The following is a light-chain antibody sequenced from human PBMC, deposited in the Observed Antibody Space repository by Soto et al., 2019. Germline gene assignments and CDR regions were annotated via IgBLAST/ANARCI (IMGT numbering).Light chain of an antibody. V-gene: IGKV3-11*01. CDR1: QSVSSY. J-gene: IGKJ3*01. CDR3: QHRSNWPIFT. Sequence: EIVLTQSPATLSLSPGERATLSCRASQSVSSYLAWYQHKPGQAPRLLIYGASNRATGIPARFSGSGSGTDFTLTISSLEPEDFAVYYCQHRSNWPIFTFRPGTRVDIK. CDR2: GAS.